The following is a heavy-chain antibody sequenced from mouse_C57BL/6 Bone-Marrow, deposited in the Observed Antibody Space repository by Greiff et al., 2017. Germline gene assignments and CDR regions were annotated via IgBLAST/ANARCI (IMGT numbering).Heavy chain of an antibody. CDR2: ISYDGSN. CDR3: ARGYGHYPGAMDY. J-gene: IGHJ4*01. D-gene: IGHD2-10*02. V-gene: IGHV3-6*01. CDR1: GYSITSGYY. Sequence: EVKLMESGPGLVKPSQSLSLTCSVTGYSITSGYYWNWIRQFPGNKLEWMGYISYDGSNNYNPSLKNRISITRDTSKNQFFLKLNSVTTEDTATYYCARGYGHYPGAMDYWGQGTSVTVSS.